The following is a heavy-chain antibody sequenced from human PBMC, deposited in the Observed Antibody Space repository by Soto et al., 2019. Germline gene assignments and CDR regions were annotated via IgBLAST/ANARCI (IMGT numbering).Heavy chain of an antibody. CDR2: ISGSGGST. V-gene: IGHV3-23*01. CDR3: AEDLIAVAETEDY. J-gene: IGHJ4*02. D-gene: IGHD6-19*01. Sequence: EVQLLESGGGLVQPGGSLRLSCAASGFTFSSYAMSWVRQAPGKGLEWVSAISGSGGSTYYADSVKGRFTISRDNSKNTLYLHMNSLRAEDTAVYYCAEDLIAVAETEDYWGQGTLVTVSS. CDR1: GFTFSSYA.